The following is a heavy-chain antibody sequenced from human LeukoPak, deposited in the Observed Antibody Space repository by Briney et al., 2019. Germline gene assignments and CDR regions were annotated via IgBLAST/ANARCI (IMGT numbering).Heavy chain of an antibody. V-gene: IGHV3-23*01. D-gene: IGHD3-3*01. J-gene: IGHJ6*03. CDR3: AKRAYDFWSGSSYYYYYMDV. Sequence: GGSLRLSCAASGSTFSSYAMSWVRQAPGKGLEWVSAISGSGGSTYYADSVKGRFTISRDNSKNTLYLQMNSLRAEDTAVYYCAKRAYDFWSGSSYYYYYMDVWGKGTTVTVSS. CDR1: GSTFSSYA. CDR2: ISGSGGST.